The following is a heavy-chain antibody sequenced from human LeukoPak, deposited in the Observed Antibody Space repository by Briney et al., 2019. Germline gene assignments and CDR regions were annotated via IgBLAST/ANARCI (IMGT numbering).Heavy chain of an antibody. D-gene: IGHD5-18*01. CDR2: ISAYNGNT. J-gene: IGHJ3*02. V-gene: IGHV1-18*01. CDR1: GYTFTSYG. Sequence: ASVKVSCKASGYTFTSYGISWVRQAPGQGLEWMGWISAYNGNTNYAQKLQGRVTMTTDTSTSTAYMELGSLRSDDTAVYYCARAWLPGVADDAFDIWGQGTMVTVSS. CDR3: ARAWLPGVADDAFDI.